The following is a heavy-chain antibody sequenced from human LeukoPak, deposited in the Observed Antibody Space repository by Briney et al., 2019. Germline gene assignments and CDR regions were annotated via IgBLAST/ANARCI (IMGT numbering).Heavy chain of an antibody. Sequence: PGGSLRLSCAVSGFTYTSYWKSWVRQAPGKGLEWVANINEDGSYKYHADSVKGRLTISRDNSKNTLYLQMNSLRAEDTAVYYCAKSLYGGNDYWGQGTLVTVSS. CDR2: INEDGSYK. CDR3: AKSLYGGNDY. D-gene: IGHD4-23*01. J-gene: IGHJ4*02. V-gene: IGHV3-7*03. CDR1: GFTYTSYW.